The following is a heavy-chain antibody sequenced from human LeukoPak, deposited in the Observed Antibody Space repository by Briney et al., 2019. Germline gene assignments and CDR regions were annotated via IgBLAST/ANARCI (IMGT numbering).Heavy chain of an antibody. CDR3: ARVPMTTVPINWFDP. D-gene: IGHD4-17*01. CDR1: GYTFTGYY. J-gene: IGHJ5*02. Sequence: ASVKVSCEASGYTFTGYYMHWVRQAPGQGLEWMGWINPNSGGTNYAQKFQGRVTMTRDTSISTAYMELSRLRSDDTAVYYCARVPMTTVPINWFDPWGQGTLVTVSS. V-gene: IGHV1-2*02. CDR2: INPNSGGT.